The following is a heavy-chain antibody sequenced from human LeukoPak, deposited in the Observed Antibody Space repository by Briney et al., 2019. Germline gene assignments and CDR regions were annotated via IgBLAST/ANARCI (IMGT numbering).Heavy chain of an antibody. CDR1: GFTFSSYA. J-gene: IGHJ4*02. CDR2: ISSSSSYI. V-gene: IGHV3-21*01. D-gene: IGHD3-22*01. Sequence: GGSLRLSCAVSGFTFSSYAMSWVRQAPGKGLEWVSSISSSSSYIYYADSVKGRFTISRDNAKNSLYLQMNSLRAEDTAVYYCARDDSSGYYYVSFDYWGQGTLVTVSS. CDR3: ARDDSSGYYYVSFDY.